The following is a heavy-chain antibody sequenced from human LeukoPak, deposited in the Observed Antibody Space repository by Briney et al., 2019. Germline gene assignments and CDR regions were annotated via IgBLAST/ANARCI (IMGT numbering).Heavy chain of an antibody. J-gene: IGHJ3*02. CDR1: GYTFTSYG. D-gene: IGHD3-22*01. CDR2: ISAYNGNT. Sequence: GASVKVSCKASGYTFTSYGISWVRQAPGQGLEWMGWISAYNGNTNYAQKLQGRVTMTTDTSTSTAYMELRSLRSDDTAVYYCARDDYYDSSGHDAFDIWGQGTMVTVSS. CDR3: ARDDYYDSSGHDAFDI. V-gene: IGHV1-18*01.